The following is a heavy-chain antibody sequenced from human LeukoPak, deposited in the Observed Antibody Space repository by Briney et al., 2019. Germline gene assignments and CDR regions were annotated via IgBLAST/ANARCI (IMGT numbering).Heavy chain of an antibody. Sequence: GGSPRLSCVASGFSLSGYWMYWVRQAPGKGLMYISRNNGDGSTTNYADVVKGRFTMSRDNIKNTLYLQMNSLRVEDTAVYYCAKAYSSSWPNWFDPWGQGTLVIVSS. J-gene: IGHJ5*02. CDR3: AKAYSSSWPNWFDP. CDR2: NNGDGSTT. D-gene: IGHD6-13*01. V-gene: IGHV3-74*01. CDR1: GFSLSGYW.